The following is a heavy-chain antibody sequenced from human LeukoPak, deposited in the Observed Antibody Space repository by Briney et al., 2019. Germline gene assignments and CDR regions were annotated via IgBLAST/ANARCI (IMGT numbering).Heavy chain of an antibody. CDR1: GFTFSSYA. J-gene: IGHJ4*02. CDR3: VKPQDYGDYYPYFDY. Sequence: PGGSLRLSCAASGFTFSSYAMSWVRQAPGKGLEWVSAISGSGGSTYYADSVKGRFTISRDNSKNTLYLQMSSLRAEDTAVYYCVKPQDYGDYYPYFDYWGQGTLVTVSS. CDR2: ISGSGGST. V-gene: IGHV3-23*01. D-gene: IGHD4-17*01.